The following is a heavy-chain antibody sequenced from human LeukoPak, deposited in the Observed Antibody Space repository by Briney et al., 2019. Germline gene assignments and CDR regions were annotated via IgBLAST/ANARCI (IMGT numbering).Heavy chain of an antibody. CDR2: INPNSGGT. D-gene: IGHD4-23*01. V-gene: IGHV1-2*02. Sequence: ASVKVSCNASGYTFTGYYMHWVRQAPGQGLEWMGWINPNSGGTNYAQKFQGRVTMTRDTSISTACMELSGLRSDDTAVYYCARANYDSTVVTGDYFDYWGQGTLVTVSS. J-gene: IGHJ4*02. CDR3: ARANYDSTVVTGDYFDY. CDR1: GYTFTGYY.